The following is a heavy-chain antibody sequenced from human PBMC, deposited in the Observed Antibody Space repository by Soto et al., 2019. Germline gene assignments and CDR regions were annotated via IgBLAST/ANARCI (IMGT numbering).Heavy chain of an antibody. J-gene: IGHJ4*02. V-gene: IGHV3-48*01. Sequence: QPGGSLRLSCAASGFIFSSYAINWVRQAPGKGLEWVSYISGSGTTIYYADSVKGRFTISRDYAKSSLYLQMNSLRAEDTAMYYCASFSRMADGYYWGQGTLVTVPQ. CDR1: GFIFSSYA. CDR2: ISGSGTTI. CDR3: ASFSRMADGYY. D-gene: IGHD3-22*01.